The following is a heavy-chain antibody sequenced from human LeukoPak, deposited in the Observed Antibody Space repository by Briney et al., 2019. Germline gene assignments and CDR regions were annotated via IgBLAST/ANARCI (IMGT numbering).Heavy chain of an antibody. CDR3: AETRVIAAPGFYGMDV. CDR1: GFTFSSYA. CDR2: ISGSGGST. J-gene: IGHJ6*02. D-gene: IGHD6-13*01. Sequence: GGSLRLSCAASGFTFSSYAMSWVRQAPGKGLEWVSAISGSGGSTYYADSVKGRFTISRDNSKNTLYLQMNSLRAEDTAVYYCAETRVIAAPGFYGMDVWGQGTTVTVSS. V-gene: IGHV3-23*01.